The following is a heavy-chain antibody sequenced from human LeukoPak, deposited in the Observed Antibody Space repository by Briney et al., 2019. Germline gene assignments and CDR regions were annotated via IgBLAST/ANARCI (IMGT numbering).Heavy chain of an antibody. V-gene: IGHV3-74*01. D-gene: IGHD5-18*01. CDR1: GFTFSSYW. CDR3: ARAGYSYGYVNWGSRVDDLDY. Sequence: PGGSLRLSCAASGFTFSSYWMHWVRQAPGKGLVWVSRINSDGSSTSYADSVTGRFTISRDNAKNTLYLQMNSLRAEDTAVYYCARAGYSYGYVNWGSRVDDLDYWGQGTLVTVSS. CDR2: INSDGSST. J-gene: IGHJ4*02.